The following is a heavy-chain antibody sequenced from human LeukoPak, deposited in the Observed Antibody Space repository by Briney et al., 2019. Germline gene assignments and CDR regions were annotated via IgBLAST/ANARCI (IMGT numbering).Heavy chain of an antibody. J-gene: IGHJ4*02. CDR2: IYYSGST. Sequence: SETLSLTCTVPGGSISSSSYYWGWIRQPPGKGLEWIGSIYYSGSTYYNPSLKSRVTISVDTSKNQFSLKLSSVTAADTAVYYCARLSLWFGELLVSGYYFDYWGQGTLVTVSS. D-gene: IGHD3-10*01. V-gene: IGHV4-39*01. CDR1: GGSISSSSYY. CDR3: ARLSLWFGELLVSGYYFDY.